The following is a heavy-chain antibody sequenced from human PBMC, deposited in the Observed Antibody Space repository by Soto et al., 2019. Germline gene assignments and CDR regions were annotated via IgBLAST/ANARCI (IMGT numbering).Heavy chain of an antibody. Sequence: ASVKVSRKASGYTFTSYGISWVRQAPGQGLEWMGWISAYNGNTNYAQKLQGRVTMTTDTSTSTAYMELRSLRSDDTAVYYCARADIVVVVAATGNWFDPWGQGTLVTVSS. CDR2: ISAYNGNT. CDR3: ARADIVVVVAATGNWFDP. D-gene: IGHD2-15*01. J-gene: IGHJ5*02. CDR1: GYTFTSYG. V-gene: IGHV1-18*01.